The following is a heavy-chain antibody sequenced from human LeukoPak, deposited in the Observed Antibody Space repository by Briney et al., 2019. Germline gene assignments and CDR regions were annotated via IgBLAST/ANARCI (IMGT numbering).Heavy chain of an antibody. Sequence: GASVKVSCKASGYTFTGYYMHWVRQAPGQGLEWMGRINPNSGGTNYAQKFQGRVTMTRDTSTSTAYMELSRLRSGDTAVYYCARDLGPRVAPGVTPKIFDYWGQGTLVTVSS. J-gene: IGHJ4*02. CDR1: GYTFTGYY. CDR2: INPNSGGT. CDR3: ARDLGPRVAPGVTPKIFDY. D-gene: IGHD2-21*02. V-gene: IGHV1-2*06.